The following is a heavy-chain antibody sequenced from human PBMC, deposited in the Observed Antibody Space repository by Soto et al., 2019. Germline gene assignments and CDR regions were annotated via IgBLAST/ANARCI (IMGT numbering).Heavy chain of an antibody. CDR3: ARNVETLMEWGAGGFGWFDP. Sequence: QVQLVQSGAEVKKPGSSVKVSCKASGDRFSSYTIDWVRQAPGQGLEWMGRVDPFLGKAKYGQKFQGRVTITADKFTSTAYMEMSSLRSEDTAVYYCARNVETLMEWGAGGFGWFDPWGQGSLVTVSS. D-gene: IGHD5-18*01. V-gene: IGHV1-69*02. CDR2: VDPFLGKA. CDR1: GDRFSSYT. J-gene: IGHJ5*02.